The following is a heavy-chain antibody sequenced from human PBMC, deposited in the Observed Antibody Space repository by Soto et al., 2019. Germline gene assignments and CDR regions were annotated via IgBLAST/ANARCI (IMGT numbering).Heavy chain of an antibody. CDR2: IWHDGGNK. V-gene: IGHV3-33*01. J-gene: IGHJ4*02. D-gene: IGHD3-16*01. CDR1: GFTFSSYG. Sequence: GGSLRLSCAASGFTFSSYGMHWVRQAPGKGLEWVAFIWHDGGNKFYAESVKGRFTISRDNSKNTLYLQMTSLSAEDTAMYYCARDGDVNTGFGKDYWGQGTLVTV. CDR3: ARDGDVNTGFGKDY.